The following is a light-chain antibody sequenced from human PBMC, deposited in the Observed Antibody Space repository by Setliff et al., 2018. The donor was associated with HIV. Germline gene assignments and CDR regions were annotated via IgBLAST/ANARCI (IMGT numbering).Light chain of an antibody. CDR1: SSDVGGYNY. V-gene: IGLV2-14*01. CDR3: SSYTSITPLYV. CDR2: DVS. J-gene: IGLJ1*01. Sequence: QSALTQPDSVSGSPGQSLTISCTGTSSDVGGYNYVSWYQQHPGKAPKLMISDVSNRPSGVSNRFSGSKSGNTASLTISGLQAEDEADYYCSSYTSITPLYVFGTGTKVTVL.